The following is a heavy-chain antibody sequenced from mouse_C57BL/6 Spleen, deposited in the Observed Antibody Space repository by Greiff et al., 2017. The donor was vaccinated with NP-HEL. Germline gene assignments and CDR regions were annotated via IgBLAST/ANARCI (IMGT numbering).Heavy chain of an antibody. Sequence: EVQLVESGGGLVKPGGSLKLSCAASGFTFSSYAMSWVRQTPEKRLEWVATISDGGSYTYYPDNVKGRFTISRDNAKNNLYLQMSHLKSEDTAMYYCARGGIYGSSSWFAYWGQGTLVTVSA. CDR1: GFTFSSYA. CDR2: ISDGGSYT. D-gene: IGHD1-1*01. CDR3: ARGGIYGSSSWFAY. J-gene: IGHJ3*01. V-gene: IGHV5-4*01.